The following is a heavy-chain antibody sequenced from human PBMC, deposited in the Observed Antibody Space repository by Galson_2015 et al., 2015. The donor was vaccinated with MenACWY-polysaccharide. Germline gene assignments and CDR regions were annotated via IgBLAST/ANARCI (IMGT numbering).Heavy chain of an antibody. CDR3: ARGTPCRYXDIFHYXLDV. D-gene: IGHD1-1*01. V-gene: IGHV1-69*13. Sequence: SVKVSCKASGGTLNNYAISWVRQAPGRGLEWMGGIIPVFETTTYEQKFQGRVTITADESTSTAYLDLTSLRSDDTAVFYCARGTPCRYXDIFHYXLDVWXHGTPVTVSS. J-gene: IGHJ6*02. CDR2: IIPVFETT. CDR1: GGTLNNYA.